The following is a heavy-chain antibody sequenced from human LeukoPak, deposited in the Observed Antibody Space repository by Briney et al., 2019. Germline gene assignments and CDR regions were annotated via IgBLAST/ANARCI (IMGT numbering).Heavy chain of an antibody. CDR2: ISSSGSYI. V-gene: IGHV3-21*01. Sequence: GVSLRLSCAASGFTFSSYSINWLRQAPGKGLKWVSSISSSGSYIYYTDSVKGRFTIARDNAKDSLNLQMNSLRAEDTAVYYCARGSGVQVWSSLDYWGQGTLVTVSS. J-gene: IGHJ4*02. CDR3: ARGSGVQVWSSLDY. D-gene: IGHD5-18*01. CDR1: GFTFSSYS.